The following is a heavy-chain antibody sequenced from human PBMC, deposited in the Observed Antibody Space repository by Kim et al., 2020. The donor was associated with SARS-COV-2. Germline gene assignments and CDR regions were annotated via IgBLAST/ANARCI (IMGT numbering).Heavy chain of an antibody. CDR1: GFTFSTYA. D-gene: IGHD6-19*01. CDR3: AKDLYSSDWYDMDV. J-gene: IGHJ6*02. Sequence: GGSLRLSCTASGFTFSTYAMTWVRQAPGKGLEWVSVIRGSGGGAYYADSVKGRFTISRDNSKNTLYLQMNSLRAEYTAVYYCAKDLYSSDWYDMDVWGQG. CDR2: IRGSGGGA. V-gene: IGHV3-23*01.